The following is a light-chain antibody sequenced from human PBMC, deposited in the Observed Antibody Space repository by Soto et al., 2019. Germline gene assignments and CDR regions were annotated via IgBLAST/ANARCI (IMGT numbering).Light chain of an antibody. Sequence: EIVMTQSPATLSVSPGERATLSCRASQSVSSDLAWYQQKPGQAPRLLIYGASTRATGIPARFSGSGSGAEFTLSISSLEPEDFAVYYCQQRTDRPRTFGQGTKVDI. CDR2: GAS. V-gene: IGKV3-15*01. CDR1: QSVSSD. CDR3: QQRTDRPRT. J-gene: IGKJ1*01.